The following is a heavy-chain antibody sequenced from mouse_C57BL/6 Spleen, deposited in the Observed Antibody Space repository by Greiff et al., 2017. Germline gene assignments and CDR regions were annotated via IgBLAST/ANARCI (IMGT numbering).Heavy chain of an antibody. CDR1: GYSITSGYY. J-gene: IGHJ2*01. CDR2: ISYDGSN. V-gene: IGHV3-6*01. CDR3: ARDRTTVVPYYFDY. Sequence: EVQLQESGPGLVKPSQSLSLTCSVTGYSITSGYYWNWIRQFPGNKLEWMGYISYDGSNNYNPSLKNRISITRDTSKNQFFLKLNSVTTEDTATYYCARDRTTVVPYYFDYWGQGTTLTVSS. D-gene: IGHD1-1*01.